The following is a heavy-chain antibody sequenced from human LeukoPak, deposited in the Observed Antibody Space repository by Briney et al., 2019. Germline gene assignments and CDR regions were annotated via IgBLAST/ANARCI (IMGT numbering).Heavy chain of an antibody. CDR2: ISGSGDFT. V-gene: IGHV3-23*01. CDR3: AKDRASGSGSYSYRGFDY. J-gene: IGHJ4*02. D-gene: IGHD6-19*01. CDR1: GFTFSNYA. Sequence: GGSLRLSCAASGFTFSNYAMSWVRQAPGRGLEWVSAISGSGDFTNYADSVKGRFTISRDNSKNTLYLQMNSLRAEDTAVYYCAKDRASGSGSYSYRGFDYWGQGTLVTVSS.